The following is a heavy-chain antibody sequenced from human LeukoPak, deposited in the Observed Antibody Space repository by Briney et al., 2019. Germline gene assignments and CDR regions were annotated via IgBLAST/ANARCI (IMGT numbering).Heavy chain of an antibody. D-gene: IGHD6-19*01. CDR3: AKDLTGYSSGWYPFDFDY. CDR2: IHSGGSI. Sequence: GGSLRLSCAASGLIVSSNYMNWVRQAPGKGLEWVSVIHSGGSIYYADSVKGRFTISRDNSKNTLYLQMNSLRAEDTAVYYCAKDLTGYSSGWYPFDFDYWGQGTLVTVSS. V-gene: IGHV3-53*01. CDR1: GLIVSSNY. J-gene: IGHJ4*02.